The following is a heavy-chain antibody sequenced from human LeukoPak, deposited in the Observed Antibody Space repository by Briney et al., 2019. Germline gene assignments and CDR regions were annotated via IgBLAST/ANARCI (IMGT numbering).Heavy chain of an antibody. Sequence: GGSLRLSCAASGFTFSSYTMNWVRQAPGKGLEWVSYIDLSGSTLYYVDSVKGRFTISRDNAKNSLYLQMNSLRAEDTAVYYCARVEYSYGYVFGAFDIWGQGTMVTVSS. D-gene: IGHD5-18*01. CDR3: ARVEYSYGYVFGAFDI. J-gene: IGHJ3*02. CDR2: IDLSGSTL. CDR1: GFTFSSYT. V-gene: IGHV3-48*04.